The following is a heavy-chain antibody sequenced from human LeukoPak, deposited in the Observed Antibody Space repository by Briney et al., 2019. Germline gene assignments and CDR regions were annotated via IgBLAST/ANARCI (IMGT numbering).Heavy chain of an antibody. CDR2: IKSKTEGGTA. V-gene: IGHV3-15*01. Sequence: PGGSLRLSCAASGFTFPNTWMSRVRQAPGKGLEWVGRIKSKTEGGTADYAAPGKGRFTISRDDSKDTMYLQMNSLKTEDTAVYYCITWRWFDPWGQGTLVTVSS. J-gene: IGHJ5*02. CDR1: GFTFPNTW. CDR3: ITWRWFDP.